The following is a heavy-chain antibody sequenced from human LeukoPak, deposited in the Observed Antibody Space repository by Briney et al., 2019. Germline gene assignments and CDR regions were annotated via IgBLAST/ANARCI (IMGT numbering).Heavy chain of an antibody. J-gene: IGHJ4*02. CDR2: IKTDGSSI. D-gene: IGHD1-26*01. CDR3: AREDSALRRYFEY. CDR1: GFTLRSYG. V-gene: IGHV3-74*01. Sequence: GGSLRLSCTAPGFTLRSYGMHWVRQAPGKGLVWVSRIKTDGSSITNADSVKGRFTISRDNAKNTLYLQMNSLRAEDTAVYYCAREDSALRRYFEYWGQGTLVTVSS.